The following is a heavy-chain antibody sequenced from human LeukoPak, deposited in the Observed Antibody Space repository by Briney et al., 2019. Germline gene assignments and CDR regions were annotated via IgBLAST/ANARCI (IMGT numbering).Heavy chain of an antibody. Sequence: SETLSLTCTVSGGSISSDYWSWIRQPAGKGLEWIGRIYTSGSTNYNPSLKSRVTMSVDTSKNQFSLKLSSVTAADTAVYYCARDLNPRGSYRYAWFDPWGQGTLVTVSS. CDR1: GGSISSDY. D-gene: IGHD3-16*02. CDR3: ARDLNPRGSYRYAWFDP. V-gene: IGHV4-4*07. CDR2: IYTSGST. J-gene: IGHJ5*02.